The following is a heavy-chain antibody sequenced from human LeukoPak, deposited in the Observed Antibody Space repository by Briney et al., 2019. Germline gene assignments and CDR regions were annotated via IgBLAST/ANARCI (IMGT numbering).Heavy chain of an antibody. J-gene: IGHJ4*02. CDR1: GGSISSSSYY. Sequence: SETLSLTCTVSGGSISSSSYYWGWIRQPPGKRLEWIGSIYYSGSTYHNPSLKSRVTISVDTSKNQFSLKLSSVTAADTAVYYCARSLQWLVQIYFDYWGQGTLVTVSS. D-gene: IGHD6-19*01. CDR3: ARSLQWLVQIYFDY. V-gene: IGHV4-39*01. CDR2: IYYSGST.